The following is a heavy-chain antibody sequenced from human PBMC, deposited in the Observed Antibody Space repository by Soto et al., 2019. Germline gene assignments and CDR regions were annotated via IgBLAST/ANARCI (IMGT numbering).Heavy chain of an antibody. CDR3: ARELHYYGGHTANNDS. CDR1: GGSVSSGSYY. CDR2: IYYSGST. J-gene: IGHJ5*01. Sequence: SETLSLTCTVSGGSVSSGSYYWSWIRQPPGKGLEWIGYIYYSGSTNYNPSLKSRVTISVDTSKNQFSLKLSSVTAADTAVYYCARELHYYGGHTANNDSRTQRAPVPVSA. D-gene: IGHD4-17*01. V-gene: IGHV4-61*01.